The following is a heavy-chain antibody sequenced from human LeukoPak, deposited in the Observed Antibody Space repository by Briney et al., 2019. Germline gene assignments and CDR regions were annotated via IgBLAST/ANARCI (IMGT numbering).Heavy chain of an antibody. J-gene: IGHJ4*02. D-gene: IGHD3-10*01. CDR3: ARDHGSAYYRAPRH. CDR1: GYIFTNYY. Sequence: GASVKVSCKASGYIFTNYYMHWVRQAPGQGLEWMGTINPSGGSTTYAQKLQGRVTMTRDTSTSTVYMELSSLRSEDTAVYYCARDHGSAYYRAPRHWGQGTLVTVSS. CDR2: INPSGGST. V-gene: IGHV1-46*01.